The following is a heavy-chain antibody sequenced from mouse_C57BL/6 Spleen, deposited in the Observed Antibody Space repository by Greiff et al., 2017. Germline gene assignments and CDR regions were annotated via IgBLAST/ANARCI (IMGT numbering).Heavy chain of an antibody. D-gene: IGHD2-4*01. J-gene: IGHJ4*01. CDR1: GFTFSSYG. Sequence: EVMLVESGGDLVKPGGSLKLSCAASGFTFSSYGMSWVRQTPDKRLEWVATISSGGSYTYYPDSVKGRFTISRDNATNTLYLQMSSLKSEDTAMYYCARRRYDYDDYAMDYWGQGTSVTVSS. CDR3: ARRRYDYDDYAMDY. V-gene: IGHV5-6*02. CDR2: ISSGGSYT.